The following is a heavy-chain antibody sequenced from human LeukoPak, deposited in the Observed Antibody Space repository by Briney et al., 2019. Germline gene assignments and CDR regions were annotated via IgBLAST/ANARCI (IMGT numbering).Heavy chain of an antibody. V-gene: IGHV3-74*01. J-gene: IGHJ3*02. CDR1: GFAFSSYW. CDR2: INSDGSST. CDR3: ARVQGHPPNGLDI. D-gene: IGHD2-8*01. Sequence: GGSLRLSCAASGFAFSSYWMHWVRQAPGKGLVWVSRINSDGSSTSYADSVKGRFTISRDNAKNTLYLQMNSLRAEDTAVYYCARVQGHPPNGLDIWGQGTMVTVSS.